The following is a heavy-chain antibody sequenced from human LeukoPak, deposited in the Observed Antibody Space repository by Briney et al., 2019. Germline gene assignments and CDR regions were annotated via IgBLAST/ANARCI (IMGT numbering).Heavy chain of an antibody. Sequence: PSETLSLTCTVSGGSISSGGYYWSWIRQHPGKGLEWIGYIYYSGSTYYNPSLKSRVTISVDTSKNQFSLKLSSVTAADTAVYYCARGWGIAAAADYWGQGTLVTVSS. V-gene: IGHV4-31*03. CDR1: GGSISSGGYY. D-gene: IGHD6-13*01. J-gene: IGHJ4*02. CDR3: ARGWGIAAAADY. CDR2: IYYSGST.